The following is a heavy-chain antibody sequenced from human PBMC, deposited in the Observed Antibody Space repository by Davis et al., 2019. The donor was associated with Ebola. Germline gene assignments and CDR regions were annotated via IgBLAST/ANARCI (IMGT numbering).Heavy chain of an antibody. CDR1: GGTFSSYA. Sequence: SVKVSCKASGGTFSSYAISWVRQAPGQGLEWMGGIIPIFGTANYAQKFQGRVTITADESTSTAYMELSSLRSEDTAVYYCARAGHSSSWYEGGNYYYYGMDVWGQGTTVTVSS. V-gene: IGHV1-69*13. D-gene: IGHD6-13*01. CDR3: ARAGHSSSWYEGGNYYYYGMDV. J-gene: IGHJ6*02. CDR2: IIPIFGTA.